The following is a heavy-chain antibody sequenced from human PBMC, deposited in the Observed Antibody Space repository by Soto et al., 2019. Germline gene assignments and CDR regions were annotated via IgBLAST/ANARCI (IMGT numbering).Heavy chain of an antibody. V-gene: IGHV3-23*01. J-gene: IGHJ4*02. D-gene: IGHD6-19*01. Sequence: RXLACAASVFIFLTYAMNWVLQAPGKGLEWVSGLSGSGTSTYYADSVKGRFTISRDNSRDTLFLQMNSLTADDTAVYYCAKATTNGGWFNPFDSWGQGALVTVSS. CDR2: LSGSGTST. CDR3: AKATTNGGWFNPFDS. CDR1: VFIFLTYA.